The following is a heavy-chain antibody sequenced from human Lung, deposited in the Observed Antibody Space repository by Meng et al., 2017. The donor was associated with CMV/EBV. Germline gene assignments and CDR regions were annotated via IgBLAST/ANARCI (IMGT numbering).Heavy chain of an antibody. CDR1: GDSVSSNSAA. Sequence: QTLSLTXAISGDSVSSNSAAWNWIRQSPSRGLEWLGRTYYRSKWYNDYAVSVKSRITINPDTSKNQFSLQLNSVTPEDTAVYYCARFGTVGAGSGVYFDYWGQGTXVTGAS. J-gene: IGHJ4*02. D-gene: IGHD3-10*01. CDR3: ARFGTVGAGSGVYFDY. CDR2: TYYRSKWYN. V-gene: IGHV6-1*01.